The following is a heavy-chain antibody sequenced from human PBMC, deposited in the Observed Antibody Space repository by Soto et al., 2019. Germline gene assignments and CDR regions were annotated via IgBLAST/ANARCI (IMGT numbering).Heavy chain of an antibody. D-gene: IGHD3-22*01. Sequence: QVQLVQSGAEVKKPGSSVKVSCKTSGGTFGSYAISWVRQAPGQGLEWMGGIIPIFSTPNYAQKFQGRVTITADESTSTDYMELSSLRSEDTAVYYCARPIQYYFDTSAQSAWLAPWGQGTLVTVSS. V-gene: IGHV1-69*12. CDR2: IIPIFSTP. CDR1: GGTFGSYA. J-gene: IGHJ5*02. CDR3: ARPIQYYFDTSAQSAWLAP.